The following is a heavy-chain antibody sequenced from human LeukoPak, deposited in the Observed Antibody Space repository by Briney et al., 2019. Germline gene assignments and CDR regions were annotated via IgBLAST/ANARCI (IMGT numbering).Heavy chain of an antibody. V-gene: IGHV1-8*01. D-gene: IGHD2-15*01. CDR2: MNPNSGNT. CDR3: ARRLGYCSDDSCYSLNY. CDR1: GYTFTSYD. Sequence: ASVKVSCKASGYTFTSYDINWVRQATGQGLEWMGWMNPNSGNTGYAQRFQGRVTLTRNTSISTAYMELSSLRSEDTAVYYCARRLGYCSDDSCYSLNYWGQGTLVTVSS. J-gene: IGHJ4*02.